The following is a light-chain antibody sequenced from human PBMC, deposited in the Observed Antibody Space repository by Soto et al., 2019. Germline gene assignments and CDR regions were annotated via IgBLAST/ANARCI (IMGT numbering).Light chain of an antibody. CDR3: QQSYITPYT. V-gene: IGKV1-39*01. J-gene: IGKJ2*01. CDR1: QTISRY. Sequence: DIQMTQSPSTLSASVGDKVTITCRASQTISRYLNWFQQKPGKAPKLLISASSLQDGVPSRFSDSGSGTDFTLTISSLQPEDFATYFCQQSYITPYTCGQGTKLEI. CDR2: AS.